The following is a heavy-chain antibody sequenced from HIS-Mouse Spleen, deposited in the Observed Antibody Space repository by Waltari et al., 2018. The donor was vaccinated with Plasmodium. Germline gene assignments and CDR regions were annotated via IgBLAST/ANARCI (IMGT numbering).Heavy chain of an antibody. CDR3: ARKTYSSSSAKYYYYGMDV. CDR1: GFSLSTSGMC. V-gene: IGHV2-70*15. CDR2: IDWDDDK. Sequence: QVTLRESGPALVKPTQTLTLTCTFSGFSLSTSGMCVTWIRQPPGKALEWLARIDWDDDKYYSKSLKTRLTISKATSKNQVVLTMTNMDPVETATDYCARKTYSSSSAKYYYYGMDVWGQGTTVTVSS. D-gene: IGHD6-6*01. J-gene: IGHJ6*02.